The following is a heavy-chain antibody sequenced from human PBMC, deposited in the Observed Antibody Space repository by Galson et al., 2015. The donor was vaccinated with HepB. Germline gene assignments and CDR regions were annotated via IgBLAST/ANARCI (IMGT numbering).Heavy chain of an antibody. CDR3: AGTSGGSTWDCFDY. CDR1: GFIASSTY. J-gene: IGHJ4*02. D-gene: IGHD6-13*01. CDR2: IYSGGST. V-gene: IGHV3-66*01. Sequence: SLRLSCADSGFIASSTYMTWVRKAPGKGLEWVSVIYSGGSTNYADSVKDRFTISRGDSRNTVYLQMRSLRVDDTAVYYCAGTSGGSTWDCFDYWGQGTLVTVSS.